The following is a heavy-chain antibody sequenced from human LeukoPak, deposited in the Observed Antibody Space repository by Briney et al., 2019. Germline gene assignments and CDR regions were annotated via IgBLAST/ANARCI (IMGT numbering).Heavy chain of an antibody. CDR3: ARIIMSSLYYYYMDV. J-gene: IGHJ6*03. V-gene: IGHV4-59*01. CDR2: IYYSGST. CDR1: GFTFSNAW. D-gene: IGHD3-10*02. Sequence: GSLRLSCAASGFTFSNAWMSWIRQPPGKGLEWVGYIYYSGSTNYNPSLKSRVTISVYTSKNQFSLKLSSGTAADTAAYYCARIIMSSLYYYYMDVWGKGTTVTVSS.